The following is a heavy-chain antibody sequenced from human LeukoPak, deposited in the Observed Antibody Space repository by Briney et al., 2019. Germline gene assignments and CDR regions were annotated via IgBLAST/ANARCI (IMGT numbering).Heavy chain of an antibody. CDR3: AKDALNIVVVPAAKYYYYMDV. J-gene: IGHJ6*03. V-gene: IGHV3-30*02. Sequence: PGGSLRLSCAASGFTFSSYGMHWVRQAPGKGLEWVAFIRYDGSNKYYADSVKGRFTISRDNSKNTLYLQMNSLRAEDTAVYYCAKDALNIVVVPAAKYYYYMDVWGKGTTVTVSS. CDR2: IRYDGSNK. D-gene: IGHD2-2*01. CDR1: GFTFSSYG.